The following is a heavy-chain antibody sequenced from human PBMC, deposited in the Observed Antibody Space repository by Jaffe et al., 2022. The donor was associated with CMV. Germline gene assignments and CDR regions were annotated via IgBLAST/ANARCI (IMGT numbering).Heavy chain of an antibody. CDR1: GFTFSSYW. CDR2: IKQDGSEK. V-gene: IGHV3-7*03. J-gene: IGHJ6*03. D-gene: IGHD3-10*01. CDR3: ARVGVFGSGSLYYYYYYYMDV. Sequence: EVQLVESGGGLVQPGGSLRLSCAASGFTFSSYWMSWVRQAPGKGLEWVANIKQDGSEKYYVDSVKGRFTISRDNAKNSLYLQMNSLRAEDTAVYYCARVGVFGSGSLYYYYYYYMDVWGKGTTVTVSS.